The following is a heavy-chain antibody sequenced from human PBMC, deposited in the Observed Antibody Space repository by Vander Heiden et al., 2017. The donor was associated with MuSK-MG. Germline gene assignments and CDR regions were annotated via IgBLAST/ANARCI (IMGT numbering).Heavy chain of an antibody. J-gene: IGHJ3*02. CDR3: AKPITIFGVVITDAFDI. CDR2: LSWNSGSI. D-gene: IGHD3-3*01. Sequence: EVQLVESGGGLVQPGRSLRISCAASGFTFDDYAMHCVRQAHGKGLEWVSGLSWNSGSIGYADSVKGRFTISRDNAKNSLYLQMNSLRAEDTALYYCAKPITIFGVVITDAFDIWGQGTMVTVSS. CDR1: GFTFDDYA. V-gene: IGHV3-9*01.